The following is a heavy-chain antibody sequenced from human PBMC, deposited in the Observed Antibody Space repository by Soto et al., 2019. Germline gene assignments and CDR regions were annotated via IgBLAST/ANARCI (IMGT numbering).Heavy chain of an antibody. Sequence: PSETLSLTCTVSGASISSNTYYWGWIRRPPGKGMEWIGSIYYNGNTYYNPSLKSRVTMSVDTSKNQFSLKLSSVTAADTAVYYCARAPRGNYGYPSYFDYWGQGTLVTVPQ. V-gene: IGHV4-39*07. D-gene: IGHD3-10*01. CDR3: ARAPRGNYGYPSYFDY. J-gene: IGHJ4*02. CDR2: IYYNGNT. CDR1: GASISSNTYY.